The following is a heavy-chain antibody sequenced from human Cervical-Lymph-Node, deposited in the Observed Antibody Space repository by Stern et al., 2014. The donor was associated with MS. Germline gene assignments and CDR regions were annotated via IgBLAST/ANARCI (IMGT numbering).Heavy chain of an antibody. Sequence: EVQLVESGGGLVQPGGSLRLSCAASGFTFSSYAMSWVRQAPGTVLAWGSAISGSGGSKYYADSVKGRFTISRDNSKNTLYLQMNSLRAEDTAVYYCAKERETPKWLDGMDVWGQGTTVTVSS. CDR3: AKERETPKWLDGMDV. CDR2: ISGSGGSK. J-gene: IGHJ6*02. D-gene: IGHD3-22*01. V-gene: IGHV3-23*04. CDR1: GFTFSSYA.